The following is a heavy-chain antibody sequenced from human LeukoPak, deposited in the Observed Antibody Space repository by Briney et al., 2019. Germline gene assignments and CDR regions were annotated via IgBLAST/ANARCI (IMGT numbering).Heavy chain of an antibody. Sequence: PGGSLRLSCAASGFTFSSYAMHWVRQAPGKGLEWVAVISYDGSNKYYADSVKGRFTISRDNSKNTLYLQMNSLRAEDTAVYYCARETAPLIAVAAPFVYWGQGTLVTVSS. CDR1: GFTFSSYA. D-gene: IGHD6-19*01. CDR2: ISYDGSNK. J-gene: IGHJ4*02. V-gene: IGHV3-30*01. CDR3: ARETAPLIAVAAPFVY.